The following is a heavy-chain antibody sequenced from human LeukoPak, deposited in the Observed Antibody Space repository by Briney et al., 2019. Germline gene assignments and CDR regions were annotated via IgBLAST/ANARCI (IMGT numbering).Heavy chain of an antibody. CDR1: EFTFSTYS. CDR3: ARGYTWSSYSNYYYYMDV. Sequence: PGGSLRLSCAASEFTFSTYSMNWVRQAPGQGLEWLSHITSSGSTVFYADSVKGRFTISRDNANNSVSLQTNSLRADDTAVYYCARGYTWSSYSNYYYYMDVWGKGTTVTVSS. D-gene: IGHD2-15*01. CDR2: ITSSGSTV. J-gene: IGHJ6*03. V-gene: IGHV3-48*01.